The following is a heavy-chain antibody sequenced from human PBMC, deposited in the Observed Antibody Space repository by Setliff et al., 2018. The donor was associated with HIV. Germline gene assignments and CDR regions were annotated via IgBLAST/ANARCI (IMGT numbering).Heavy chain of an antibody. CDR2: FHPSRSTT. J-gene: IGHJ4*02. CDR3: ARESSGTYYFDS. V-gene: IGHV1-46*01. Sequence: ASVKVSCKTSGYTFTSYFLHWMRQAPGQGPEWLGVFHPSRSTTAYALKFLDRFTISWDTSTSTVYMDLNSLKSDDTAMYYCARESSGTYYFDSWGQGTLVTVSS. CDR1: GYTFTSYF. D-gene: IGHD1-26*01.